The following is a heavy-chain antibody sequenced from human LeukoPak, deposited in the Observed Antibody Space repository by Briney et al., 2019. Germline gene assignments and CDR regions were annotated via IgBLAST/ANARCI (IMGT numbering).Heavy chain of an antibody. CDR2: IYPTDSDT. Sequence: GESLKISCKGSGYSFTNYWIGWVRQMPGKGLEWMGIIYPTDSDTRYSPSFQGQVTISADKSISTAYLQWSSLKASDTAMYCCARHAVGATFDPWGQGTLVTVSS. V-gene: IGHV5-51*01. J-gene: IGHJ5*02. CDR3: ARHAVGATFDP. CDR1: GYSFTNYW.